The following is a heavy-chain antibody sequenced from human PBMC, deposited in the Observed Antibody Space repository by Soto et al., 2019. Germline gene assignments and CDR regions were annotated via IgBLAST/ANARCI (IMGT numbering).Heavy chain of an antibody. CDR1: GYTFTSYG. Sequence: ASVKVSCKASGYTFTSYGISWVRQAPGQGLEWMGWISAYNGNTNYAQKLQGRVTMTTDTSTSKAYMELRSLRSDDTAVYYCARPNKPTKYYYDSSGFADAFDICG. CDR2: ISAYNGNT. CDR3: ARPNKPTKYYYDSSGFADAFDI. D-gene: IGHD3-22*01. V-gene: IGHV1-18*04. J-gene: IGHJ3*02.